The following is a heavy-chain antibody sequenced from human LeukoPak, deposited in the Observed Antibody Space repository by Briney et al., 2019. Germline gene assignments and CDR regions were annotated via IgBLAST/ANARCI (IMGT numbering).Heavy chain of an antibody. D-gene: IGHD3-3*01. Sequence: GESLKISCKGSGYSFTSYWIGWVRPMPGKGLEWMGIIYPGDSDTRYSPSFQGQVTISADKSISTAYLQWSSLKASDTAMYYCARTPEFWSGPNDYWGQGTLVTVSS. V-gene: IGHV5-51*01. CDR2: IYPGDSDT. CDR1: GYSFTSYW. CDR3: ARTPEFWSGPNDY. J-gene: IGHJ4*02.